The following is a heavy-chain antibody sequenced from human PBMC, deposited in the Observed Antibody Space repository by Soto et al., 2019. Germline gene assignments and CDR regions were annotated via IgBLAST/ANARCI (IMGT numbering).Heavy chain of an antibody. Sequence: QVQLQESGPGLVKPSETLSLTCTVSGGSISSFYWSWIRQPPGKGLAWIGYIYYSEGTNYNPSLKSRVTRSADTSKNQFSLKLSSVTAADTAVYYCARDQIHQEGGHWYFDLWGRGTLVTVSS. CDR1: GGSISSFY. CDR2: IYYSEGT. CDR3: ARDQIHQEGGHWYFDL. V-gene: IGHV4-59*01. D-gene: IGHD1-26*01. J-gene: IGHJ2*01.